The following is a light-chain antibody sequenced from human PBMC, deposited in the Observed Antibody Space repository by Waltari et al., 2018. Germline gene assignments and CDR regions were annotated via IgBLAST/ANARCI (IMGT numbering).Light chain of an antibody. Sequence: QTALTPPASVSGSPGQSITISCAGATNNIGTYNIVSWYQQHPDKAPKLIIFEGVKRPSGVSNRFSGSKSGNTASLTISGLQTEDEADYYCCSYRGNSTFVFGGGTKLTVL. V-gene: IGLV2-23*03. CDR1: TNNIGTYNI. CDR2: EGV. CDR3: CSYRGNSTFV. J-gene: IGLJ2*01.